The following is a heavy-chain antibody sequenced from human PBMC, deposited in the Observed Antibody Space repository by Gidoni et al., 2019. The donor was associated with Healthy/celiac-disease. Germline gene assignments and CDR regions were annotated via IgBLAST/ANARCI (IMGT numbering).Heavy chain of an antibody. V-gene: IGHV3-23*01. CDR3: AKERGMNYDFWSGYYNAEYFQH. D-gene: IGHD3-3*01. Sequence: LEWVSAISVSGGSTDHADSVKGRVSISRDNAKTTLYLQMNSLRAEDTAVYYCAKERGMNYDFWSGYYNAEYFQHWGQGTLVTVSS. CDR2: ISVSGGST. J-gene: IGHJ1*01.